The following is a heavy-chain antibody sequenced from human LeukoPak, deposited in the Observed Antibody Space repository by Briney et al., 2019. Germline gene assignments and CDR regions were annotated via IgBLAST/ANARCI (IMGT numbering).Heavy chain of an antibody. J-gene: IGHJ4*02. CDR3: ALRLRD. V-gene: IGHV1-2*02. Sequence: ASVKVSCKASRYTFTGLYWHWVRQAPGQGLEWMGWIDPKGGGANYARNFLGRVTMTRDTSSNTRYMELTRLTSDDTAVYYCALRLRDWGQGTLVTVSS. CDR2: IDPKGGGA. CDR1: RYTFTGLY. D-gene: IGHD3-16*01.